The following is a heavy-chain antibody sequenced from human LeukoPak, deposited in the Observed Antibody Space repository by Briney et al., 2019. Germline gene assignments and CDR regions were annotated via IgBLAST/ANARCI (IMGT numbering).Heavy chain of an antibody. CDR2: ISYDGSTK. V-gene: IGHV3-30*03. CDR1: GFTFSNFG. Sequence: GGSLRLSCEASGFTFSNFGMHWVRQAPGKGLEWVAIISYDGSTKYYADSVEGRFSISRDNSKNTLYLQMNSLRVEDTAVYYCATPPTAYTSGSLGYWGQGTLVTVSS. CDR3: ATPPTAYTSGSLGY. J-gene: IGHJ4*02. D-gene: IGHD3-22*01.